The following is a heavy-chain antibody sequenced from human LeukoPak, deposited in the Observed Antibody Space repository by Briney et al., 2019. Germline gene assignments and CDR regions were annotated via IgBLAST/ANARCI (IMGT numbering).Heavy chain of an antibody. D-gene: IGHD6-6*01. V-gene: IGHV3-11*04. CDR2: ISGSGSDI. J-gene: IGHJ4*02. CDR3: ARDKGTSYLSSFGY. Sequence: GGSLRLSCVVSGFGFSDSYMTWIRQTPGKGLEWLAYISGSGSDIYYADSVKGRFTISRDNSKNTLYLQMNSLRAADTAVYYCARDKGTSYLSSFGYWGQGTLVTVSS. CDR1: GFGFSDSY.